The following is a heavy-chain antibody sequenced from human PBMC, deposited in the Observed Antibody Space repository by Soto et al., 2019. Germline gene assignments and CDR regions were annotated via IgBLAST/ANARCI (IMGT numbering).Heavy chain of an antibody. CDR2: IYYSGST. D-gene: IGHD3-10*01. CDR3: ARTVLLWFGESNWFDP. Sequence: TLSLTCTVSGGSISSGGYYWSWIRQHPGKGLEWIGYIYYSGSTYYNPSLKSRVTISVDTSKNQFSLKLSSVTAADTAVYYCARTVLLWFGESNWFDPWGQGTLVTVSS. CDR1: GGSISSGGYY. V-gene: IGHV4-31*03. J-gene: IGHJ5*02.